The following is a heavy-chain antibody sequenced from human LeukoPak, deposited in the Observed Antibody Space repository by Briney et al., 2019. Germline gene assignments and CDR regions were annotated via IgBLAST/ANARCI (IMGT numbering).Heavy chain of an antibody. D-gene: IGHD3-22*01. V-gene: IGHV4-34*10. CDR2: INHSGGT. CDR1: DGSFSGYH. J-gene: IGHJ4*02. CDR3: AGYQLWFQNDV. Sequence: SETLSLTCAVYDGSFSGYHWSWIRQPPGKGLEWIGQINHSGGTNYNPSLESRVTMSLDMSKNHFSLKLTSVTAADTAVYYCAGYQLWFQNDVWGQGTLVTVSS.